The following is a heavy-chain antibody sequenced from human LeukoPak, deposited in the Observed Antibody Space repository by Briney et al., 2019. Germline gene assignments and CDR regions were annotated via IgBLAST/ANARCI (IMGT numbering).Heavy chain of an antibody. CDR3: AREIDYYGSGMGY. V-gene: IGHV4-31*03. Sequence: TASETLSLTGTVSGGSISSGGYYWSWIRQHPGKGLEWIGYIYYSGSTYYNPSLKSRVTISVDTSKNQFSLKLSSVTAADTAVYHCAREIDYYGSGMGYWGQGTLVTVSS. CDR1: GGSISSGGYY. J-gene: IGHJ4*02. CDR2: IYYSGST. D-gene: IGHD3-10*01.